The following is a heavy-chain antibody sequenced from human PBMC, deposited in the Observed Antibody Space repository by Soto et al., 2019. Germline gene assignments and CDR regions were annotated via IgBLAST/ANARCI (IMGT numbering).Heavy chain of an antibody. V-gene: IGHV4-39*01. CDR3: GRQAYSGGQYLHF. CDR1: GGSIRGTNDY. J-gene: IGHJ4*02. Sequence: SETLSLTCAVSGGSIRGTNDYWGWIRQPPGKGLEWIGGLSYNEISYYNPSLKSRVSISLDTTKNQFSLRLSSVTATDTAVYYWGRQAYSGGQYLHFWGRGTLVTVSS. D-gene: IGHD6-25*01. CDR2: LSYNEIS.